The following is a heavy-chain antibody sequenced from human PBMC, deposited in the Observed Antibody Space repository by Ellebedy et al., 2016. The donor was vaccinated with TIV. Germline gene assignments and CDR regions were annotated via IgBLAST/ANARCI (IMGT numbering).Heavy chain of an antibody. Sequence: GESLKISXVGSGFTFGNYAMTWVRQAPGKGLEWVSAISGSGGSTYYADSVKGRFTISRDNSKNTLYLQMNSLRVEDTAVYYCARVGYCSGGSCYQNPGEFDYWGQGTLVTVSS. J-gene: IGHJ4*02. V-gene: IGHV3-23*01. CDR2: ISGSGGST. D-gene: IGHD2-15*01. CDR3: ARVGYCSGGSCYQNPGEFDY. CDR1: GFTFGNYA.